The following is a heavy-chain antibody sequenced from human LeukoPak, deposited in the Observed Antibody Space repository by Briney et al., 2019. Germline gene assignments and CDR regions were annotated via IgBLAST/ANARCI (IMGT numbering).Heavy chain of an antibody. D-gene: IGHD3-22*01. V-gene: IGHV4-59*08. CDR1: GGSISSHF. Sequence: KPSETLSLTCTVSGGSISSHFWSWIRQPPGKGLEWIGYIYYSGSTNYNPSLKSRVTISVDTSKNQFSLKLSSVTAADTAVYYCASSSDYYDSSGYYWKAFDIWGQGTMVTVSS. CDR2: IYYSGST. J-gene: IGHJ3*02. CDR3: ASSSDYYDSSGYYWKAFDI.